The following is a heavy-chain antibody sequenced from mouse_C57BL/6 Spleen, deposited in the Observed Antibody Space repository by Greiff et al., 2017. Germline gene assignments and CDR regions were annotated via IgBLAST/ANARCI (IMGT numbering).Heavy chain of an antibody. CDR1: GYAFSSSW. CDR3: ARPYYSNYVGAMDY. V-gene: IGHV1-82*01. J-gene: IGHJ4*01. Sequence: QVQLQQSGPELVKPGASVKISCKASGYAFSSSWMNWVKQRPGKSLEWIGRIYPGDGDTNYNGKFKGKATLTADKSSSTAYMQLSSLTSEDSAVYFCARPYYSNYVGAMDYWGQGTSVTVSS. D-gene: IGHD2-5*01. CDR2: IYPGDGDT.